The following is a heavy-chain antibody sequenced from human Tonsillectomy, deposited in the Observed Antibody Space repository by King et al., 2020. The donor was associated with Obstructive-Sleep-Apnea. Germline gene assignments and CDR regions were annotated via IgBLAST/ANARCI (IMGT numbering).Heavy chain of an antibody. CDR1: GFTFSSYW. Sequence: VQLVESGGGLVQPGGSLRLSCAASGFTFSSYWMSWVRQAPGKGLEWVANIKQDGSEKYYVDSVKGRFTISRDNAKNSLYLQMNSLRAEDTAVYYCASTVLYYEFWSGYHTEYFQHWGQGTLVTVSS. CDR2: IKQDGSEK. J-gene: IGHJ1*01. CDR3: ASTVLYYEFWSGYHTEYFQH. V-gene: IGHV3-7*03. D-gene: IGHD3-3*01.